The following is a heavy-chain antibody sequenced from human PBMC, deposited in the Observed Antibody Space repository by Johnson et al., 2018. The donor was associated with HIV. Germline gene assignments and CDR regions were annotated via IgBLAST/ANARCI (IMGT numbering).Heavy chain of an antibody. CDR1: GFTVSSNY. J-gene: IGHJ3*01. D-gene: IGHD6-13*01. CDR3: AKDQWSSSWTNDAFDF. V-gene: IGHV3-66*01. CDR2: IYSGGST. Sequence: VQLVESGGGLVQPGGSLRLSCAASGFTVSSNYMSWVRQAPGKGLEWVSVIYSGGSTYSADSVMGRFTISRANSKNTPYLQMNSLRAEDTAVYYCAKDQWSSSWTNDAFDFWGQGTMVTVSS.